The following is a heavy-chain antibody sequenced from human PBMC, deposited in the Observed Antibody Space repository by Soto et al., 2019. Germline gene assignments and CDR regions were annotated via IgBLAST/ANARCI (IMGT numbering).Heavy chain of an antibody. CDR2: INAGNGNT. V-gene: IGHV1-3*01. J-gene: IGHJ4*02. D-gene: IGHD5-18*01. CDR1: GYTFTSYA. Sequence: ASVKVSCKASGYTFTSYAMHWVRQAPGQRLEWMGWINAGNGNTKYSQKFQGRVTITRDTSASTAYMELSRLRSDDTAVYYCARVDTAMLIWGIFDYWGQGTLVTVSS. CDR3: ARVDTAMLIWGIFDY.